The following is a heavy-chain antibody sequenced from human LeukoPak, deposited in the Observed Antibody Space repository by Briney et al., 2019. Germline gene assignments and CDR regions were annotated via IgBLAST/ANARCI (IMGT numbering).Heavy chain of an antibody. Sequence: GGSLRLSCAASGFTFSSYGMHWVRQAPGKGLEWVAVISYDVSNKYYADSVKGRFTISRDNSKNTLYLQMNSLRAEDTAVYYCAKDARYSGSSTFDYWGQGTLVTVSS. D-gene: IGHD1-26*01. J-gene: IGHJ4*02. CDR3: AKDARYSGSSTFDY. V-gene: IGHV3-30*18. CDR1: GFTFSSYG. CDR2: ISYDVSNK.